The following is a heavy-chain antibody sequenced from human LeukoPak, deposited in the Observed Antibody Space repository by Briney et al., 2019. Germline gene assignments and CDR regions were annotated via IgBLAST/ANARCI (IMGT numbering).Heavy chain of an antibody. V-gene: IGHV5-51*01. J-gene: IGHJ3*02. CDR2: IYPGDSDT. Sequence: GESLKISCKGSGYSFTSYWIGWVRQMPGKGLEWMGIIYPGDSDTRYSPSFQGQVTISADKSISTAYLQWSSLKASDTAMYYCARHGPTTVVTNSAFDIWGQGTMVTVSS. CDR3: ARHGPTTVVTNSAFDI. D-gene: IGHD4-23*01. CDR1: GYSFTSYW.